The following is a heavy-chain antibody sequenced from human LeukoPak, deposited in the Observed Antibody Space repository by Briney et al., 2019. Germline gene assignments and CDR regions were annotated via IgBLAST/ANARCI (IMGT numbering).Heavy chain of an antibody. Sequence: SETLSLTCAVYGGSFSGYYWSWIRQPPGKGLEWIGEINHSGNTNYNPSLKSRVTISVDTSKNQFSLKLSSVTAADTAVYYCARASRGYSYTPNWFDPWGQGTLVTVSS. D-gene: IGHD5-18*01. CDR3: ARASRGYSYTPNWFDP. V-gene: IGHV4-34*01. CDR2: INHSGNT. CDR1: GGSFSGYY. J-gene: IGHJ5*02.